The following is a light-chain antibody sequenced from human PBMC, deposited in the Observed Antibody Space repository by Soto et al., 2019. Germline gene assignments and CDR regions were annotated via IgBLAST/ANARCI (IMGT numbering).Light chain of an antibody. CDR2: GNN. CDR1: GSSVGTNT. CDR3: AAWDGSLNNVL. Sequence: QSVLTQPPSASGTPGQRVTISCSGSGSSVGTNTVNWYRQLPGTAPKLLIYGNNQRPSGVPDRFSGPKSGTSASLAISGLQSEDEAEYYCAAWDGSLNNVLFGGGTKVTVL. V-gene: IGLV1-44*01. J-gene: IGLJ2*01.